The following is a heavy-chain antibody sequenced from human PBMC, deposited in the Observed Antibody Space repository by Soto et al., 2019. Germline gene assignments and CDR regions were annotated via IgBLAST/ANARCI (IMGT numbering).Heavy chain of an antibody. Sequence: QVQLVQSGAEVKKPGASVKVSCKASGYTFTSYYMHWVRQAPGQGLEWMGIINPSGGSTSYAQKFQGRVTMTRDTSTSTVYMELSSLRSEDTAAYYCARAVIAVAGLDYWGQGTLVTVSS. CDR3: ARAVIAVAGLDY. D-gene: IGHD6-19*01. J-gene: IGHJ4*02. V-gene: IGHV1-46*01. CDR1: GYTFTSYY. CDR2: INPSGGST.